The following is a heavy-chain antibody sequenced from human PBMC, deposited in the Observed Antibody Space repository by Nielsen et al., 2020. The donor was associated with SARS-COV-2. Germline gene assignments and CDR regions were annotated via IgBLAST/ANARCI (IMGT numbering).Heavy chain of an antibody. Sequence: SVKVSCKASGGTFSSYAISWVRQAPGQGLEWMGGIIPIFGTANYAQKLQGRVTMTTDTSTSTAYMELRSLRSDDTAVYYCARSHSGYYYYWGQGTLVTVSS. CDR2: IIPIFGTA. D-gene: IGHD3-22*01. CDR1: GGTFSSYA. V-gene: IGHV1-69*05. CDR3: ARSHSGYYYY. J-gene: IGHJ4*02.